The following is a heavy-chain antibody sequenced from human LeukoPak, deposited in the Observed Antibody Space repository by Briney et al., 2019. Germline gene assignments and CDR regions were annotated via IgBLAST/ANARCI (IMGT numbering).Heavy chain of an antibody. J-gene: IGHJ4*02. Sequence: GGSLRLSCAASGFTFSSYSMNWVRQAPGKGLEWISYISSSSSTIYYADSVKGRFTISRDNAKNSLYLQMNSLRAEDTAVYYCARMGCSSTSCYTPTFDYWGQGTLVTVSS. CDR1: GFTFSSYS. CDR3: ARMGCSSTSCYTPTFDY. V-gene: IGHV3-48*01. D-gene: IGHD2-2*02. CDR2: ISSSSSTI.